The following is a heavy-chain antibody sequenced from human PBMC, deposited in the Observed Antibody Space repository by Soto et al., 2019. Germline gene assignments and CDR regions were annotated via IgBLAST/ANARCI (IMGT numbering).Heavy chain of an antibody. J-gene: IGHJ4*02. V-gene: IGHV1-8*01. CDR3: ARGVDAGVDF. Sequence: QVQLVQSGAEVKELGASVKVSCQASGYSFTSLDINWMRQATGQGLEWMGWMSPGSGSAGYAQKFQGRVTMTRDTSRGTGYMGLRSLRSEDRAVYYCARGVDAGVDFWGQGTLVTV. CDR2: MSPGSGSA. D-gene: IGHD3-10*01. CDR1: GYSFTSLD.